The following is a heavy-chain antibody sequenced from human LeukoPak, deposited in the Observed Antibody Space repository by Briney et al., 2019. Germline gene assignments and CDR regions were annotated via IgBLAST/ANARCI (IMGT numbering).Heavy chain of an antibody. V-gene: IGHV4-4*02. CDR2: IYYSGST. Sequence: SGTLSLTCAVSGGSISSSNWWSWVRQHPGKGLEWIGYIYYSGSTYYNPSLKSRVTISVDTSKNQFSLKLSSVTAADTAVYYCARPSSGYYYAFDIWGQGTMVTVSS. D-gene: IGHD3-22*01. J-gene: IGHJ3*02. CDR1: GGSISSSNW. CDR3: ARPSSGYYYAFDI.